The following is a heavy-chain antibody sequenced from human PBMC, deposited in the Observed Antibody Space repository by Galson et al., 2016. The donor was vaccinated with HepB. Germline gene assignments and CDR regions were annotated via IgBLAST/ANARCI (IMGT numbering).Heavy chain of an antibody. D-gene: IGHD5-12*01. J-gene: IGHJ4*02. CDR3: VKRAEYSCRDNGFQY. CDR2: ISHDSGSE. Sequence: SLRLSCAGSGFTFSTYAMSWVCQAPGKGLEWVSGISHDSGSEFYGDSVKGRFTIYRDNSKNTVYLELNSLTAEDTAIYYCVKRAEYSCRDNGFQYWGRGTLVTFSS. V-gene: IGHV3-23*01. CDR1: GFTFSTYA.